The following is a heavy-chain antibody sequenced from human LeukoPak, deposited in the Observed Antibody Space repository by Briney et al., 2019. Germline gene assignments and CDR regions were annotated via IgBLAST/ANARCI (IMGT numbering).Heavy chain of an antibody. CDR3: VREGYFVFDF. V-gene: IGHV3-7*01. CDR1: GFTFRTYW. CDR2: TKEDGREK. Sequence: GGSLRLSCGASGFTFRTYWMSWVRQAPGKGLEWVANTKEDGREKYYVDSVKGRFTISRDNAKNSLYLQMNSLRVEDTAVYYCVREGYFVFDFWGQGALVTVSS. D-gene: IGHD1-26*01. J-gene: IGHJ4*02.